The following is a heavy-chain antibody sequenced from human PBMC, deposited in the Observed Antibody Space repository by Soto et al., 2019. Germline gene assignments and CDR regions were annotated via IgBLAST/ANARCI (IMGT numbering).Heavy chain of an antibody. D-gene: IGHD2-2*01. J-gene: IGHJ6*02. V-gene: IGHV3-23*01. CDR3: VRDRTYQVPSIFDV. Sequence: GSLRLSCAASGFTFNSHAMNGVRQAPGKGLEWVSIISGSGARTDYTDSVRGRFTISRDNSKDTVYLQMNSLGVEDTGLYYSVRDRTYQVPSIFDVWGQGTTVTVSS. CDR1: GFTFNSHA. CDR2: ISGSGART.